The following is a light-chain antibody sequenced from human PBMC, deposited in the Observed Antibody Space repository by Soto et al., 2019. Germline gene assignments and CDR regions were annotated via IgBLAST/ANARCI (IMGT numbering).Light chain of an antibody. CDR3: QSYDSSLSGYF. Sequence: QSALTQPPSVSEAPGQRVTISCTGSSSNIGAGYEAHWYQQVPGTAPKLLIYENNNRPSGVPDRFSGSKSGTSASLAITGLQAEDEAEYYCQSYDSSLSGYFFGTGTKLTVL. V-gene: IGLV1-40*01. J-gene: IGLJ1*01. CDR1: SSNIGAGYE. CDR2: ENN.